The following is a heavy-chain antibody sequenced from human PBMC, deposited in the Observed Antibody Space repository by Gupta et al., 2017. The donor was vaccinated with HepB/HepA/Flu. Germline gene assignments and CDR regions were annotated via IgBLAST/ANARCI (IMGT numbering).Heavy chain of an antibody. V-gene: IGHV3-7*01. CDR3: ARGPNYGDRTDYFDY. D-gene: IGHD4/OR15-4a*01. CDR1: GSIYRNHW. J-gene: IGHJ4*02. CDR2: IKRDGSDI. Sequence: EVQLVESGGGLVQPGGSLRLSGAASGSIYRNHWMSWVRQTPGKGLEWVASIKRDGSDISYVDSVRGRFTISRDNAKSSLYLQINSLRAEDTAVYFCARGPNYGDRTDYFDYWGQGTLVTVSS.